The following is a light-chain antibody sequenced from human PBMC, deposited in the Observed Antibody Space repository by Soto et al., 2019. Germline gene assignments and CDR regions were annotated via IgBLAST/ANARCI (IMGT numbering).Light chain of an antibody. V-gene: IGLV4-69*01. CDR2: LSSDGSH. Sequence: QPVLTQSPSASASLGASVKLTCTLSSGHSSYAIAWHQQQPEKGPRYLMKLSSDGSHSKGDGIPDRFSGSSSGAERYLTISRLQSEDEADYYCQTWDTGARVVFGGGTKDTVL. J-gene: IGLJ2*01. CDR3: QTWDTGARVV. CDR1: SGHSSYA.